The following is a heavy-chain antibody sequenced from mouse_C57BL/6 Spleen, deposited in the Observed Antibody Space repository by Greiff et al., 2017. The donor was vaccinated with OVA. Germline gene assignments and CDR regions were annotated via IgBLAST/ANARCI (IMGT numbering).Heavy chain of an antibody. CDR3: ARERSYGNGYFDV. CDR2: IYPRDGST. CDR1: GYTFTSYD. J-gene: IGHJ1*03. Sequence: QVHVKQSGPELVKPGASVKLSCKASGYTFTSYDINWVKQRPGQGLEWIGWIYPRDGSTKYNEKFKGKATLTVDTSSSTAYMELHSLTSEDSAVYFCARERSYGNGYFDVWGTGTTVTVSS. V-gene: IGHV1-85*01. D-gene: IGHD2-1*01.